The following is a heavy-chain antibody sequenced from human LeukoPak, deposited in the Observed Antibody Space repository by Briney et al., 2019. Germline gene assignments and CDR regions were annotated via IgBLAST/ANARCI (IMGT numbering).Heavy chain of an antibody. J-gene: IGHJ5*02. Sequence: SETLSLTCAVSGGSISSGGYSWSWIRQPPGKGLEWIGYIYHSGSTYYNPSLKSRVTISVDRSKNQFSLKLSSVTAADTAVYYCARGYSGSYYNNWFDPWGQGTLVTVSS. CDR1: GGSISSGGYS. D-gene: IGHD3-10*01. V-gene: IGHV4-30-2*01. CDR3: ARGYSGSYYNNWFDP. CDR2: IYHSGST.